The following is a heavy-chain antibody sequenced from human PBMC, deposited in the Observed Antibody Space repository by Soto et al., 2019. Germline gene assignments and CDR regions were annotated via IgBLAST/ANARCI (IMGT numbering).Heavy chain of an antibody. CDR3: ARDLIAVRPGWFDP. J-gene: IGHJ5*02. Sequence: ASLQVSCKASGYTFSTYGISWVRQAPGQGLEWMGWISAYNGNTNYAQKFQGRVTMTTDTFTSTAYMELRSLRSDDTAVYYCARDLIAVRPGWFDPWGQGTLVTVSS. D-gene: IGHD6-6*01. CDR2: ISAYNGNT. CDR1: GYTFSTYG. V-gene: IGHV1-18*01.